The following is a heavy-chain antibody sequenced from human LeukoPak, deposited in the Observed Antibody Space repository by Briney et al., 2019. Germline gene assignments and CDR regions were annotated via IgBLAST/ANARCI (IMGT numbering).Heavy chain of an antibody. CDR2: IYYNAST. CDR3: ARTTDVTPNFDY. D-gene: IGHD4-23*01. CDR1: GASISSSSYY. J-gene: IGHJ4*02. V-gene: IGHV4-31*03. Sequence: SETLSLTRTVSGASISSSSYYWSWIRQHPGKGLEGIVYIYYNASTYYNPSLKRRITISGDTSKNQFTLKLSSATATDTSVYYCARTTDVTPNFDYWGQGTLVTVSS.